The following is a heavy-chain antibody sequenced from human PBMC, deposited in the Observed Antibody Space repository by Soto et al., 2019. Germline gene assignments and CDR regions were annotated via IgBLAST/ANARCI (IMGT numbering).Heavy chain of an antibody. CDR2: ISGSGGST. D-gene: IGHD7-27*01. V-gene: IGHV3-23*01. CDR1: GFTFSSYA. J-gene: IGHJ3*02. Sequence: GGSLRLSCAASGFTFSSYAMSWVRQAPGKGLEWVSAISGSGGSTYYADSVKGRFTISRDNSKNTLYLQMNSLRAKDTAVYYCAKDSELGPHAFDIWGQGTMVTVSS. CDR3: AKDSELGPHAFDI.